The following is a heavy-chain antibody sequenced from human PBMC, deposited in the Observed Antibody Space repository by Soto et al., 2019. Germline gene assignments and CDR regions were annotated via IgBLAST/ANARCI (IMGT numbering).Heavy chain of an antibody. Sequence: QVQLVQSGAEVKKPGSSVQVSCKASGGTFSSHAISWVRQAPGQGLEWMGVIIPFFKTTNYAQNSQGRVTITADDSMGIAYMDLSSLRSEDTAVYYCAGEVTVNDYDSTYYSYAMDVWGQGTTVTVCS. CDR2: IIPFFKTT. CDR3: AGEVTVNDYDSTYYSYAMDV. CDR1: GGTFSSHA. J-gene: IGHJ6*02. D-gene: IGHD3-16*01. V-gene: IGHV1-69*01.